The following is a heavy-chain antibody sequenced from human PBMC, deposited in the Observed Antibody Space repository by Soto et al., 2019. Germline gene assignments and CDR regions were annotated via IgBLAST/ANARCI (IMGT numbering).Heavy chain of an antibody. J-gene: IGHJ4*02. CDR2: IRSKANSYAT. CDR3: TRSVYCSGGSYYWVDSYFDY. V-gene: IGHV3-73*01. CDR1: GFTFSGSA. D-gene: IGHD2-15*01. Sequence: PGGSLRLSCAASGFTFSGSAMHWVRQASGKGLEWVGRIRSKANSYATAYAASVKGRFTISRDDSKNTAYLQMNSLKTEDTAVYYCTRSVYCSGGSYYWVDSYFDYWGQGTLVTVSS.